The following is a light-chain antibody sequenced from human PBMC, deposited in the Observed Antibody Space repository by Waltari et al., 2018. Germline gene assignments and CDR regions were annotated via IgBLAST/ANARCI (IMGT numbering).Light chain of an antibody. V-gene: IGLV1-44*01. CDR3: AAWDDSLNGLYV. J-gene: IGLJ1*01. Sequence: QSVLTQPPSASGTPGQRVTISCSGSSSNIGGNTVNWYQHPPGTAPKLLIFSRIQRPSGVPDRFSASKSGTSASLAISGLQSDDEGVYYCAAWDDSLNGLYVFGTGTKVTVL. CDR1: SSNIGGNT. CDR2: SRI.